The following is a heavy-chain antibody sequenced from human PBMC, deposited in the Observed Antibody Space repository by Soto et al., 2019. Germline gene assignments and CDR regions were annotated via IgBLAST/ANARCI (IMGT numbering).Heavy chain of an antibody. CDR2: INPSAGGA. D-gene: IGHD5-12*01. J-gene: IGHJ4*02. Sequence: QVQLVQSGAEVQKPGASVKVSCKASGYTFTSYYIHWVRQAPGQGLEWMAMINPSAGGANYAQKCQGIVTMTRDTSTSTVYMELSSLTSEDTAVYFCARGSAYDREPFDYWGQGTLVTVSP. V-gene: IGHV1-46*03. CDR1: GYTFTSYY. CDR3: ARGSAYDREPFDY.